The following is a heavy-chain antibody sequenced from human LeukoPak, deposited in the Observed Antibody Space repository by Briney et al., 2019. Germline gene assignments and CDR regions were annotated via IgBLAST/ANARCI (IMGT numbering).Heavy chain of an antibody. Sequence: GSLRLSCAASGFTFSSYSMNWVRQPPGKGLEWIGEINHSGSTNYNPSLKSRVTISVDTSRNQFSLKLSSVTAADTAVYYCARGIYGDYYFDYWGQGTLVTVSS. CDR3: ARGIYGDYYFDY. CDR2: INHSGST. D-gene: IGHD4-17*01. V-gene: IGHV4-34*01. J-gene: IGHJ4*02. CDR1: GFTFSSYS.